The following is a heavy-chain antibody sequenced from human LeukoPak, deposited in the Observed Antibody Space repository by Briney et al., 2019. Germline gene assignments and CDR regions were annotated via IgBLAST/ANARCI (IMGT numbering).Heavy chain of an antibody. D-gene: IGHD1-1*01. V-gene: IGHV3-21*05. CDR2: IGISSGDT. CDR3: ARDHNYAFDN. CDR1: GFPFSDYS. Sequence: GGSLRLSCTASGFPFSDYSMNWVRQAPGKGLEWISYIGISSGDTKYTDSVKGRFTISADNAKNSLYLQMNSLRVEDTAVYYCARDHNYAFDNWGQGTLVSVSS. J-gene: IGHJ4*02.